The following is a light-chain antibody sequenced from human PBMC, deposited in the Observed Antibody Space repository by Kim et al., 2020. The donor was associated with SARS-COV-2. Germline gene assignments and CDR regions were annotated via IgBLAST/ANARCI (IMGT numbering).Light chain of an antibody. CDR2: SAS. V-gene: IGKV1-27*01. CDR1: QCISNY. Sequence: VPVGDGATITGRVRQCISNYLAWYQQKPGRVPRVLIYSASPLLSGVPSRFSGSRSGTDFTLTISSLQPEDVATYYCQKYDSSPWTFGQGTKVDIK. J-gene: IGKJ1*01. CDR3: QKYDSSPWT.